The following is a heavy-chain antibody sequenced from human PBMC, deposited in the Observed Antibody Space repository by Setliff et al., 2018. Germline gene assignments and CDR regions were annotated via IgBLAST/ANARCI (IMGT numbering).Heavy chain of an antibody. CDR3: ARTCSGSGCYAGLES. CDR2: IWDDGGNK. V-gene: IGHV3-33*08. Sequence: GGSLRLSCAASGFTFSTYRMHWVRQAPGKGLEWVAVIWDDGGNKYHADSVKGRFTISRDNSKNTLYLQMNSLRPEDTAVYYCARTCSGSGCYAGLESWGQGTPVPSP. CDR1: GFTFSTYR. J-gene: IGHJ4*02. D-gene: IGHD2-15*01.